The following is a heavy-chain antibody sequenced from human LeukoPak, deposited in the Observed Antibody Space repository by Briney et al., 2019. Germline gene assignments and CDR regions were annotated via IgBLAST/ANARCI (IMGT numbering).Heavy chain of an antibody. CDR3: ASDSSRGSYSP. CDR1: GSTFTGYY. V-gene: IGHV1-2*02. D-gene: IGHD1-26*01. J-gene: IGHJ4*02. Sequence: GASVKVSCKASGSTFTGYYIHWVRQAPGQGLEWMGWINPNSGGTYYSQKFQGRVTVTRDTAISTAYMELSGLRSDDTAVYYCASDSSRGSYSPWGQGTLVTVSS. CDR2: INPNSGGT.